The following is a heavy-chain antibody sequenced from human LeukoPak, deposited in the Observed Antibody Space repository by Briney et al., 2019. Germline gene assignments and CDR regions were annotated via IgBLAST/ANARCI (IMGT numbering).Heavy chain of an antibody. Sequence: QTGGSLRLSCAASGFIFSSHAMAWVSQAPGKGLEWVSLITGNGGSTYYADSVKGRFTISRDNSKNTLFLQMNSLRAEDTAVYYCKGAWSWGQGTLVTVSS. V-gene: IGHV3-23*01. CDR2: ITGNGGST. CDR1: GFIFSSHA. CDR3: KGAWS. D-gene: IGHD3-3*01. J-gene: IGHJ4*02.